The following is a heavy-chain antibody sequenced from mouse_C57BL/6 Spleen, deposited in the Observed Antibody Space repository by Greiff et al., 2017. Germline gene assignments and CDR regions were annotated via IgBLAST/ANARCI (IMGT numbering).Heavy chain of an antibody. CDR2: INPNNGGT. Sequence: EVQLQQSGPELVKPGASVKLSCKASGYTFTDYNMHWVKQSHGKSLEWIGYINPNNGGTSYNQKFKGKATLTVNKYSSTAYMELRSLTSEESAVYYGAGSNYDAMGYWGQGTSVTVAS. CDR1: GYTFTDYN. V-gene: IGHV1-22*01. J-gene: IGHJ4*01. D-gene: IGHD1-1*01. CDR3: AGSNYDAMGY.